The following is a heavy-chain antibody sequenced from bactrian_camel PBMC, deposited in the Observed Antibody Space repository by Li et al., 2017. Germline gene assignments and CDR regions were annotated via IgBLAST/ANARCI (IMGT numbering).Heavy chain of an antibody. J-gene: IGHJ6*01. D-gene: IGHD2*01. CDR2: IATGSGNT. CDR3: AARGPYCYTKLSVRDFTY. Sequence: HVQLVESGGGSVQAGGSLRLSCAASGYTYNRNCMAWFRQAPGEEREGVARIATGSGNTYYADSVKGRFTISQDNAKNTVYLQMNSLKPEDTAMYYCAARGPYCYTKLSVRDFTYWGQGTQVTVS. CDR1: GYTYNRNC. V-gene: IGHV3S1*01.